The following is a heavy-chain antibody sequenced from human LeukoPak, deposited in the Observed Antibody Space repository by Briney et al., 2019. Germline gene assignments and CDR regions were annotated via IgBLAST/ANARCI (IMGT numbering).Heavy chain of an antibody. D-gene: IGHD6-19*01. Sequence: ASVKVSCKASGYTFTSYDINWVRQPTGQGLEWMGWMNPNSGNTGYAQKFQGRVTMTRNTSISTAYMELSSLRSEDTAVYYCARGPRIAVAGTGGYYFDYWGQGTLVTVSS. J-gene: IGHJ4*02. V-gene: IGHV1-8*01. CDR3: ARGPRIAVAGTGGYYFDY. CDR1: GYTFTSYD. CDR2: MNPNSGNT.